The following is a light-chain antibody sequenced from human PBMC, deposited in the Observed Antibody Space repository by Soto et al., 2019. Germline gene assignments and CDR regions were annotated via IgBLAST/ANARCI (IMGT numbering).Light chain of an antibody. CDR1: SSNIGGNT. V-gene: IGLV1-44*01. CDR2: SNS. CDR3: ATWDDGLSAYV. Sequence: QSVLTQPPSVSGTPGQRVTISCSGSSSNIGGNTVNWYQHLPGTAPKVLIFSNSQRPSGVPDRFSGAKSGTSASLAISGLQSEDEANYYCATWDDGLSAYVFGTGTKLTVL. J-gene: IGLJ1*01.